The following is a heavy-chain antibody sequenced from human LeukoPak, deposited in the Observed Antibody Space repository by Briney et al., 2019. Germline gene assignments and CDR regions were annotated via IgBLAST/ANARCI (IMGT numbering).Heavy chain of an antibody. D-gene: IGHD6-13*01. CDR1: GFTYSIYA. CDR2: ISGSGDT. Sequence: QPGGSLRLSCAVSGFTYSIYAMSWVRQAPGKGLEGVSTISGSGDTYYVDSVKGRFTISRDNSKNTLYLQMNSLRAEDTAVYYCAKVGGIRQTSIAAAGANYYYYYMDVWGKGTTVTVSS. CDR3: AKVGGIRQTSIAAAGANYYYYYMDV. V-gene: IGHV3-23*01. J-gene: IGHJ6*03.